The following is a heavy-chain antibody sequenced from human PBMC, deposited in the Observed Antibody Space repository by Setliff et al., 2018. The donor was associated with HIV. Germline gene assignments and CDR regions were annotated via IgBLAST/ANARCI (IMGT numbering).Heavy chain of an antibody. CDR1: YDTISTADYY. D-gene: IGHD2-2*01. CDR2: VSYTGTT. Sequence: SETLSLTCTASYDTISTADYYWSWIRQPPGKGLEWIGFVSYTGTTRYSPSLRSRISISIDASKNKFSLQLSSVTAADTAVYYCARQSTTSRDFDSWGQGTLVTVSS. CDR3: ARQSTTSRDFDS. J-gene: IGHJ4*02. V-gene: IGHV4-30-4*01.